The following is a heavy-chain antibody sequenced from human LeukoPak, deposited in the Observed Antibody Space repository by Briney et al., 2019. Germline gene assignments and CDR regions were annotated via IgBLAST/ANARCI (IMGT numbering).Heavy chain of an antibody. D-gene: IGHD3-3*01. J-gene: IGHJ4*02. CDR2: MHYSGRT. V-gene: IGHV4-39*07. CDR3: ARHLRFLEWLFFDY. CDR1: GGSISGSTYY. Sequence: SETLSLTCTVSGGSISGSTYYWGWIRQPPGKGLDWIGSMHYSGRTYYNPSLKSRVTISVDTSKNQFSLKLSSVTAADTAVYYCARHLRFLEWLFFDYWGQGTLVTVSS.